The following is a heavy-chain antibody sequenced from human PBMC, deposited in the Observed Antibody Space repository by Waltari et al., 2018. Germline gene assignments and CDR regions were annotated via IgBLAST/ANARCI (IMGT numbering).Heavy chain of an antibody. Sequence: SDWMSWVRVAPGKGLEWVANIDKDADKKYYLDSVRGRFTISRDNTKNSLYLQMNSLRADDTAVYYCATDGNYFAFGGQGTLVTVSS. CDR1: SDW. CDR3: ATDGNYFAF. D-gene: IGHD3-10*01. CDR2: IDKDADKK. V-gene: IGHV3-7*03. J-gene: IGHJ4*02.